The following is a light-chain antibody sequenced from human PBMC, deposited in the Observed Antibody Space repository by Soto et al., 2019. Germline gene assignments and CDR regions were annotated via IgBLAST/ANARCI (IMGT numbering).Light chain of an antibody. CDR1: SSDVGSYNL. CDR3: QSYDSDFVV. CDR2: EGS. Sequence: QSVLTQPASVSGSPGQSITISCTGTSSDVGSYNLVSWYQQHPGKAPKLMIYEGSKRPSGVSNRFSGSESGNTASLTISGLQAEDEADYYCQSYDSDFVVFGGGTKLTVL. J-gene: IGLJ2*01. V-gene: IGLV2-23*01.